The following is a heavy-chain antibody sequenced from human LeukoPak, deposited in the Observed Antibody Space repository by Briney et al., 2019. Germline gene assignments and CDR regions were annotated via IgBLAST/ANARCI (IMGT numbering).Heavy chain of an antibody. CDR2: ISSNGGST. CDR3: ARGPDYGGNSNFDY. V-gene: IGHV3-64*01. CDR1: GFTFSSYA. D-gene: IGHD4-23*01. Sequence: GGSLRLSCAASGFTFSSYAMHWVRQAPGKGLEYVSAISSNGGSTYYANSVKGRFTISRDNSKNTLYLQMGSLRAEDMAVYYCARGPDYGGNSNFDYWGQGTLVTVSS. J-gene: IGHJ4*02.